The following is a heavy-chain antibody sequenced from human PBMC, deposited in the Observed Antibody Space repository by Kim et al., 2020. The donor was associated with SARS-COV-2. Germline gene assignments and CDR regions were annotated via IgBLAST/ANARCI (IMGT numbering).Heavy chain of an antibody. J-gene: IGHJ4*02. CDR2: VTDNGGTT. CDR3: AKDRQSVGTIYVECDY. V-gene: IGHV3-23*01. CDR1: GFIFSNYA. D-gene: IGHD5-12*01. Sequence: GGSLRLSCAVSGFIFSNYAMSWVRQAPGKGLGWVSAVTDNGGTTYYADSVKGRFTISRDNSKNTLYLQMNSLRAEDTAVYYCAKDRQSVGTIYVECDYWGQGTLVTVSS.